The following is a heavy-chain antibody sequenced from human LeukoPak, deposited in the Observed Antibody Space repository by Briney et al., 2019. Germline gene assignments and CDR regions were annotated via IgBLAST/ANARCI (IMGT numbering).Heavy chain of an antibody. CDR1: GYTFTSYD. J-gene: IGHJ6*02. Sequence: ASVKVSCKASGYTFTSYDINWVRQAPGQGVEWMGWMNPNSGNTDYAQKFQGRVTMTRKTTKRTDYMEVSRLRSEDTAVYYYARVRCSGGSCYYYYYGMVVWCQGTTLTVAS. CDR3: ARVRCSGGSCYYYYYGMVV. V-gene: IGHV1-8*01. D-gene: IGHD2-15*01. CDR2: MNPNSGNT.